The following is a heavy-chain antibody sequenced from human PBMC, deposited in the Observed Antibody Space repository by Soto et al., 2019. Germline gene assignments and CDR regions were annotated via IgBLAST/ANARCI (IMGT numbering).Heavy chain of an antibody. D-gene: IGHD1-1*01. J-gene: IGHJ4*02. CDR2: ISAHNGNT. V-gene: IGHV1-18*01. CDR1: GYGFTTYG. CDR3: ARGRYGDY. Sequence: QIHLVQSGAEVKKPGASVKVSCKGSGYGFTTYGITWVRQAPGQGLEWMAWISAHNGNTNYAQKLKGRVTVTRDTSTSTAYTELRSLRSVDSAVFYCARGRYGDYWGQGALVTVSS.